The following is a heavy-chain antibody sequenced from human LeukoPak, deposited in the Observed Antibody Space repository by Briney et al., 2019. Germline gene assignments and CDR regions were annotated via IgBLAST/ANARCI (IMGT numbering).Heavy chain of an antibody. CDR2: ISYDVSNK. D-gene: IGHD6-19*01. CDR3: AKDLELDGYSSHY. J-gene: IGHJ4*02. CDR1: GFTFSSDG. Sequence: GGSMRLSCAASGFTFSSDGMHWVRQAPGKGLEWVAVISYDVSNKFYAGSVKGRFTISRDKSKNTLYRQMNSLRAEDTAVYYCAKDLELDGYSSHYWGQGTLVTVSS. V-gene: IGHV3-30*18.